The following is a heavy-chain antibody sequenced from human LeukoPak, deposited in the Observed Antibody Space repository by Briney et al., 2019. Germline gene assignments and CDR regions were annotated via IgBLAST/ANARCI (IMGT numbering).Heavy chain of an antibody. Sequence: SVKVSCKASGGTFSSYAISWVRQAPGQGLEWMGGIIPIFGTANYAQKFQGRVTITAGESTSTAYMELSSLRSEDTAVYYCARDRRDGYNPFDYWGQGTLVTVSS. J-gene: IGHJ4*02. CDR3: ARDRRDGYNPFDY. D-gene: IGHD5-24*01. CDR1: GGTFSSYA. V-gene: IGHV1-69*13. CDR2: IIPIFGTA.